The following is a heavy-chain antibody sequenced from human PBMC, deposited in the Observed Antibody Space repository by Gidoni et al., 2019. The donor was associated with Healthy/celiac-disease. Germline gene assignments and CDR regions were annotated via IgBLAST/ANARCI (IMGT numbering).Heavy chain of an antibody. Sequence: QVQLQESGPALVKPSQTLSLICTVSGGSISSGDYYWSWIRPPQGKGREWIGYIYYSGSTYYNPSLKSRVTISVDTSKNQFYLKLSSVTAADTAVYYCARGPYYYDSSGYYVDAFDIWGQGTMVTVSS. V-gene: IGHV4-30-4*01. D-gene: IGHD3-22*01. CDR2: IYYSGST. J-gene: IGHJ3*02. CDR1: GGSISSGDYY. CDR3: ARGPYYYDSSGYYVDAFDI.